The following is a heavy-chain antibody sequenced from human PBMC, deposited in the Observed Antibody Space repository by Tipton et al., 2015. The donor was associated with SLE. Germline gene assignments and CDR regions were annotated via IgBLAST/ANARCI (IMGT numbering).Heavy chain of an antibody. D-gene: IGHD6-6*01. CDR1: GGSISSGSYY. CDR2: IYTSGST. Sequence: TLSLTCTVSGGSISSGSYYWSWIRQPAGKGLEWIGRIYTSGSTNYNPSLKSRVTISVDTSKNQFSLKLSSVTAADTAVYYCARQYSSSSDYFDYWGQGTLVTVSS. V-gene: IGHV4-61*02. J-gene: IGHJ4*02. CDR3: ARQYSSSSDYFDY.